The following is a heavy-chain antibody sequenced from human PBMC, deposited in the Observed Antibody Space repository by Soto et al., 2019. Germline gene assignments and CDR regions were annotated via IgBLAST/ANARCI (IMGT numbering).Heavy chain of an antibody. V-gene: IGHV5-51*01. Sequence: GESLKISCKGSGYSFTSYWIGWVCQMPGKGLEWMGIIYPGDSDTRCSPSFQGQVTISADKSISTAYLQWSSLKASDTAMYYCATTSAAGKYYYGMDVWGQGTTVTVSS. CDR3: ATTSAAGKYYYGMDV. CDR2: IYPGDSDT. D-gene: IGHD6-13*01. CDR1: GYSFTSYW. J-gene: IGHJ6*02.